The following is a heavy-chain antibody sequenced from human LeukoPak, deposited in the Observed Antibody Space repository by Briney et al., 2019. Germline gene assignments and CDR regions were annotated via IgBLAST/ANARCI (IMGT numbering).Heavy chain of an antibody. CDR3: AREGWPDIVATIDY. V-gene: IGHV3-7*01. D-gene: IGHD5-12*01. J-gene: IGHJ4*02. CDR1: GFTFSSYG. Sequence: GGSLRLSCAASGFTFSSYGMHWVRQAPGKGLEWVANIKQDGSEKYYVDSVKGRFTISRDNAKNSLYLQMNSLRAEDTAVYYCAREGWPDIVATIDYWGQGTLVTVSS. CDR2: IKQDGSEK.